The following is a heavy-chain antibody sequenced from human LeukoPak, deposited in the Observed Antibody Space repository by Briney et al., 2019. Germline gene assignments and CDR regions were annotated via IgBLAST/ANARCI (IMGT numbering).Heavy chain of an antibody. D-gene: IGHD3-3*01. CDR2: IYYSGST. CDR1: GGSISSYY. CDR3: ARDRSVHYDFWSGYLEGWFDP. Sequence: SETLSLTCTVSGGSISSYYWSWIRQPPGKGLDWIGYIYYSGSTNYNPSLKSRVTIPVDTSKNQFSLKLSSVTAADTAVYYCARDRSVHYDFWSGYLEGWFDPWGQGTLVTVSS. V-gene: IGHV4-59*01. J-gene: IGHJ5*02.